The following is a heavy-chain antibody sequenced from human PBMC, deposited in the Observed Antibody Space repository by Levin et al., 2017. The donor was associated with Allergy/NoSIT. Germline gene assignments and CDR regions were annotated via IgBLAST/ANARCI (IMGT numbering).Heavy chain of an antibody. J-gene: IGHJ3*02. CDR3: ARDNIGLPDAFDI. CDR2: ISWNSGSI. Sequence: GGSLRLSCAASGFTFDDYAMHWVRQAPGKGLAWVSGISWNSGSIGYADSVKGRFTISRDNAKNSLYLQMNSLRTEDTALYYCARDNIGLPDAFDIWGQGTMVIVSS. V-gene: IGHV3-9*01. D-gene: IGHD3-10*01. CDR1: GFTFDDYA.